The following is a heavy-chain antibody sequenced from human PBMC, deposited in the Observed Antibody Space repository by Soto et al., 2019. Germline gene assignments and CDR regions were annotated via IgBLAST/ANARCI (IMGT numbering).Heavy chain of an antibody. J-gene: IGHJ6*02. Sequence: AGELLQNPCHGFGYNFNNFWVGRVRQMPGKGLEWMGIIYPEDSDTRYSPSFQGQVTISADKSLSTAYLQWSSLKASDTATYYCARFKRVATSTYYYYGMDVWGQGTTVTVSS. D-gene: IGHD5-12*01. CDR1: GYNFNNFW. V-gene: IGHV5-51*01. CDR2: IYPEDSDT. CDR3: ARFKRVATSTYYYYGMDV.